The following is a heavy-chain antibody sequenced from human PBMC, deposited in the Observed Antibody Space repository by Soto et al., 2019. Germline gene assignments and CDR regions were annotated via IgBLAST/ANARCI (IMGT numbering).Heavy chain of an antibody. CDR3: ARDVTSMDYDSSGYPGHFDY. CDR2: IIPIFGTT. V-gene: IGHV1-69*13. Sequence: SVKVSCKASGGTFSSYAISWVRQAPGQGLEWMGGIIPIFGTTNYAQKFQGRVTITGDASTSTAYMELSSLRSEDTAVYYCARDVTSMDYDSSGYPGHFDYWGQGTLVTVSS. CDR1: GGTFSSYA. D-gene: IGHD3-22*01. J-gene: IGHJ4*02.